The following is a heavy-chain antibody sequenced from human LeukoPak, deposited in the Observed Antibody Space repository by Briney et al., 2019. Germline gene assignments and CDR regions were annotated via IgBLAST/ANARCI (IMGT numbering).Heavy chain of an antibody. CDR3: AKPPGYSYGSDWFDP. CDR2: INSDGSST. CDR1: GFTFSSYG. Sequence: PGRSLRLSCAASGFTFSSYGMHWVRQAPGKGLVWVSRINSDGSSTSYADSVKGRFTISRDNAKNTLYLQMNSLRAEDTAVYYCAKPPGYSYGSDWFDPWGQGTLVTVSS. D-gene: IGHD5-18*01. V-gene: IGHV3-74*01. J-gene: IGHJ5*02.